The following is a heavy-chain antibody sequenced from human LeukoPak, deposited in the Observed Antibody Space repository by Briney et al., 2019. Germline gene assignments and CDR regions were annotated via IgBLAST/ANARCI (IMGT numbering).Heavy chain of an antibody. CDR2: ISSSSSTI. Sequence: GGSLRLSCAASGFTFSSYSMNWVRQAPGKGLEWVSYISSSSSTIYYADSVKGRFTISRDNAKNSLYLQMNSLRAEDTAVYYCARVPSSRLDYWGQGTLVTVSS. J-gene: IGHJ4*02. D-gene: IGHD6-13*01. V-gene: IGHV3-48*04. CDR3: ARVPSSRLDY. CDR1: GFTFSSYS.